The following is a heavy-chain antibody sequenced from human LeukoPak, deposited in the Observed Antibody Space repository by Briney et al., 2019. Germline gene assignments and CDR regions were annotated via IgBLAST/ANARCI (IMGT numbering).Heavy chain of an antibody. J-gene: IGHJ3*02. CDR1: GFTFSSYA. V-gene: IGHV3-64*01. D-gene: IGHD3-16*02. Sequence: GGSLRLSCAASGFTFSSYAMHWVRQAPGKGLEYVSAISSNGGSTYYANSVKGRFTISRDNSKNTLYLQMNSLRAEDTAVYYCARAPYDYVWGSYRFSYAFDIWGQGTMVTVSS. CDR3: ARAPYDYVWGSYRFSYAFDI. CDR2: ISSNGGST.